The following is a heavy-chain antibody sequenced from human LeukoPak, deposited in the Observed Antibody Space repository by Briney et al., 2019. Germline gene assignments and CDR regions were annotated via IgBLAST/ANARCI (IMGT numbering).Heavy chain of an antibody. CDR3: ARDDSYTYYYYGMDV. J-gene: IGHJ6*02. CDR1: GFTFDDYA. D-gene: IGHD5-18*01. Sequence: GGSLRLSCAASGFTFDDYAMHWVRQAPGKGLEWVSGISWNSGSIGYADSVRGRFTISRDNAKNSLYLQMNSLRAEDTAVYYCARDDSYTYYYYGMDVWGQGTTVTVSS. V-gene: IGHV3-9*01. CDR2: ISWNSGSI.